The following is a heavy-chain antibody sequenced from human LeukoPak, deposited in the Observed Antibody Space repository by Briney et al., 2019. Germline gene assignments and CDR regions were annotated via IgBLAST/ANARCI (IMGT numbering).Heavy chain of an antibody. CDR1: GGPLSTYY. D-gene: IGHD4-17*01. CDR3: APIYGDYSDFDS. CDR2: ITHHGRT. V-gene: IGHV4-34*01. Sequence: PSETLSLTCAVSGGPLSTYYWSWTRQPPGKGLEWIGEITHHGRTNHNPSLKGRVTISADTSNNQFSLKLSSVTAADSAVYYCAPIYGDYSDFDSWGQGTLVTVSS. J-gene: IGHJ4*02.